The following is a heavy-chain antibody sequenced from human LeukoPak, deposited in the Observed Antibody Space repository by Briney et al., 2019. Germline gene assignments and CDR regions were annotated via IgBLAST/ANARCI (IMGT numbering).Heavy chain of an antibody. CDR3: AAAVRIAARGGRFDY. CDR1: GGTFSSYA. D-gene: IGHD6-13*01. CDR2: IIPIFGTA. J-gene: IGHJ4*02. V-gene: IGHV1-69*05. Sequence: SVKVSCKASGGTFSSYAISWVRQAPGQGLEWMGGIIPIFGTANYAQKFQGRVTITTDESTSTAYMELSILRSEDTAVYYCAAAVRIAARGGRFDYWGQGTLVTVSS.